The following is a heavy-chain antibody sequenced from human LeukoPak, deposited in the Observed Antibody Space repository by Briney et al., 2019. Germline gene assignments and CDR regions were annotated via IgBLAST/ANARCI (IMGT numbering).Heavy chain of an antibody. CDR3: AKDMTAAVAVAGSAFDY. CDR1: GFTFSSYA. CDR2: IGGSGIST. Sequence: GSLRLSCAASGFTFSSYAMSWVRQAPGKGLEWVSAIGGSGISTYYADSVKGRFTISRDNAKNSLYLQMNSLRAEDTALYYCAKDMTAAVAVAGSAFDYWGQGTLVTVSS. D-gene: IGHD6-19*01. V-gene: IGHV3-23*01. J-gene: IGHJ4*02.